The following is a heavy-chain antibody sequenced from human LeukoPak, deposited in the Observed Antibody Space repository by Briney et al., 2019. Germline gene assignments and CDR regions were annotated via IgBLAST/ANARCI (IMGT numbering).Heavy chain of an antibody. CDR3: ASGVYSGSYYSLDY. V-gene: IGHV4-39*07. J-gene: IGHJ4*02. CDR2: IFYSGIT. D-gene: IGHD1-26*01. Sequence: SETLSLTCAVSGGFISSGTYYWGWIRQPPGKGLEWIGSIFYSGITYYNSSLKRRVTISVDTSKNQFYLKLSSVTAADTAVYYCASGVYSGSYYSLDYWGQGTLVTVSS. CDR1: GGFISSGTYY.